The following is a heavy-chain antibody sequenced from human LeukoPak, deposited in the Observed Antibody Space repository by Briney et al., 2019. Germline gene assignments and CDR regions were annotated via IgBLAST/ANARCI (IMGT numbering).Heavy chain of an antibody. V-gene: IGHV3-11*04. Sequence: GGSLRLSCAASGFTFSVYYMSWIRQAPGKGLEWVSYISSSGSTIYYADSVKGRFTISRDNAKNSLYLQMNSLRAEDTAVYYCARVRMTTVTVYYFDYWGQGTLVTVSS. D-gene: IGHD4-17*01. CDR2: ISSSGSTI. CDR1: GFTFSVYY. CDR3: ARVRMTTVTVYYFDY. J-gene: IGHJ4*02.